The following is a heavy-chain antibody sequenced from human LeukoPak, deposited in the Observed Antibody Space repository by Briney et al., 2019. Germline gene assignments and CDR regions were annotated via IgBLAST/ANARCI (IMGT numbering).Heavy chain of an antibody. CDR3: ATLPSAAIPGYYYYYYMDV. Sequence: ASVKVSCKASGYTLTELSMHWVRQAPGKGLEWMGGFDPEDGETIYAQKFQGRVTMTEDTSTGTAYMELSSLRSEDTAVYYCATLPSAAIPGYYYYYYMDVWGKGTTVTVSS. J-gene: IGHJ6*03. CDR1: GYTLTELS. CDR2: FDPEDGET. D-gene: IGHD2-2*02. V-gene: IGHV1-24*01.